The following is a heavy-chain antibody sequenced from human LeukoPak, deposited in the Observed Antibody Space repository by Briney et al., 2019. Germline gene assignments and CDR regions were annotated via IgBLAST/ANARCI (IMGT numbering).Heavy chain of an antibody. CDR1: GFTFGSYV. J-gene: IGHJ5*02. CDR2: IRSSSGSI. Sequence: SGGSLRLSCAASGFTFGSYVMHWVRQAPGKGLEWVSGIRSSSGSIYYADSVKGRFTISRDNSKNTLYLQMNSLRADDTAVYYRGKGARGDTVTSIVGLNWFDPWGQGTLVTVSS. D-gene: IGHD4-17*01. V-gene: IGHV3-23*01. CDR3: GKGARGDTVTSIVGLNWFDP.